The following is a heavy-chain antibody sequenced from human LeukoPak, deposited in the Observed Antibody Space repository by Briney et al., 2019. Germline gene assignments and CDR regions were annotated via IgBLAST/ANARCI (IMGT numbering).Heavy chain of an antibody. J-gene: IGHJ4*02. D-gene: IGHD6-19*01. CDR2: INPNSGGT. Sequence: ASVKVSCKASGCTFTGYYMHCVRQAPGQGLEWMGWINPNSGGTNYAQKFQGRVTMTRDTSISTAYMELSRLRSGDTAVYYCARDPTLAVARGGDPYFDYWGQGTLVTVSS. CDR3: ARDPTLAVARGGDPYFDY. V-gene: IGHV1-2*02. CDR1: GCTFTGYY.